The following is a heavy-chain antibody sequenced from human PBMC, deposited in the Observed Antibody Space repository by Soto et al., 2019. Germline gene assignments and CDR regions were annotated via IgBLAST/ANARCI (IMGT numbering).Heavy chain of an antibody. CDR2: ISGSSGST. J-gene: IGHJ4*02. CDR1: GFTFSRNA. Sequence: PGGSLRLSCAASGFTFSRNAMSWVRQAPGKGLEWVSAISGSSGSTYYADSVKGRFTVSRDDSENTLYLQMNSLRAEDTAVYYCAKGTSRLIAVAANWGQGTLVTVSS. D-gene: IGHD6-19*01. CDR3: AKGTSRLIAVAAN. V-gene: IGHV3-23*01.